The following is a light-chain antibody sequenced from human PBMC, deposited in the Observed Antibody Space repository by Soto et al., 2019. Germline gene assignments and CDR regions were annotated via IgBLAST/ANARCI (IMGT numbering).Light chain of an antibody. CDR2: ENS. J-gene: IGLJ3*02. V-gene: IGLV6-57*01. CDR3: QSYDSDTWV. CDR1: SGSIANNY. Sequence: NFMLTQPHSVSQSPGKTVTISCTRSSGSIANNYVQWYQQRPGSSPTTVIYENSQRPSGVPDRFSGSIDSSSNSASLTVSGLKNEDEAYYYCQSYDSDTWVFGAGTKLTVL.